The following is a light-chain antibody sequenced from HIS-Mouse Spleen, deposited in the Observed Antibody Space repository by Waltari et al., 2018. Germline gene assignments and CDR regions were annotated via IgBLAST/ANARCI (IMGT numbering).Light chain of an antibody. J-gene: IGLJ3*02. V-gene: IGLV1-47*01. Sequence: QSVLTQPPSASGTPGQRVTISCSGSSPHIGSTYVYWYQQHPGTAPKLPIYRNNQRPSGVPDRFSGSKSGTSASLAISGLRSEDEADYYCAAWDDSLSGPVFGGGTKLTVL. CDR3: AAWDDSLSGPV. CDR1: SPHIGSTY. CDR2: RNN.